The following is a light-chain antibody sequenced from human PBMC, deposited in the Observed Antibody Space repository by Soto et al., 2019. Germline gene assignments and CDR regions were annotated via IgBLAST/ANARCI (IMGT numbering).Light chain of an antibody. Sequence: QITQAPSSLSAAVGHTVTMSFSSSQSISSYLNWYQQKAGKAPKLLIYAASSLQSGVPSRFSGSGSGTDFTLTISSLQTEAFATYYCKQSYSTPLTFCGWTKVDLK. V-gene: IGKV1-39*01. CDR1: QSISSY. CDR3: KQSYSTPLT. CDR2: AAS. J-gene: IGKJ4*01.